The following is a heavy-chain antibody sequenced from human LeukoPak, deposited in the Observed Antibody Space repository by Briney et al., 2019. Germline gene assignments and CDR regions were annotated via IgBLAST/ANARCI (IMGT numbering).Heavy chain of an antibody. CDR1: EFTFTFYW. CDR3: ATYSGSYLR. Sequence: GGSLRLYCASSEFTFTFYWLSWVRQAPGTGLEWVANIKQDGSEKYYVDSVKGRFTISRDNAKNSLYLQMNGLRAEDTAVYYCATYSGSYLRWGQGTLVTVSS. J-gene: IGHJ4*02. V-gene: IGHV3-7*01. CDR2: IKQDGSEK. D-gene: IGHD1-26*01.